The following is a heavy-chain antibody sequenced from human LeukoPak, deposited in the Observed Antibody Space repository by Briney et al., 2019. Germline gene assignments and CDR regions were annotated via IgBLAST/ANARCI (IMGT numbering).Heavy chain of an antibody. V-gene: IGHV4-59*11. D-gene: IGHD3-10*01. CDR1: GGSISPLY. J-gene: IGHJ4*02. CDR3: ARGGVAAKYYFDF. Sequence: SETLSLTCTVSGGSISPLYWGWIRQPPGKGLEFIGYIYYTGSTNFNPSLKSRVTLSVDTSKNQISLQLNSVTAADTAVYYCARGGVAAKYYFDFWGQGTLVTVSS. CDR2: IYYTGST.